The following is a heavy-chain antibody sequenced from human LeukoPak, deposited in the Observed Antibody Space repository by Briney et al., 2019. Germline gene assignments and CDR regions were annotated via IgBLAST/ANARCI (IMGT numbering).Heavy chain of an antibody. V-gene: IGHV4-38-2*02. D-gene: IGHD3-10*02. Sequence: SETLSLTCTVSGYSISSGFYWGWNRQPPGKGLEWIGSIYHSGSTYYNPSLKSRVTISVDTSKNQFSLELSSVTAADTAVYYCARARRSTFGLGNWFDPWGQGTLVTVSS. CDR1: GYSISSGFY. CDR3: ARARRSTFGLGNWFDP. J-gene: IGHJ5*02. CDR2: IYHSGST.